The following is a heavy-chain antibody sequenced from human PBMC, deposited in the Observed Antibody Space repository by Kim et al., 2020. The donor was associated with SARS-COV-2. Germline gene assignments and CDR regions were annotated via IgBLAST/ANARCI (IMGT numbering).Heavy chain of an antibody. CDR3: AKDDWDGSGSKEYFQH. CDR1: GFTFDDYT. V-gene: IGHV3-43*01. CDR2: ISWDGGST. J-gene: IGHJ1*01. Sequence: GGSLRLSCAASGFTFDDYTMHWVRQAPGKGLEWVSLISWDGGSTYYADSVKGRFTISRYNSKNSLYLQMNSLRTEDTALFYCAKDDWDGSGSKEYFQHWGQGKMVTVSS. D-gene: IGHD3-10*01.